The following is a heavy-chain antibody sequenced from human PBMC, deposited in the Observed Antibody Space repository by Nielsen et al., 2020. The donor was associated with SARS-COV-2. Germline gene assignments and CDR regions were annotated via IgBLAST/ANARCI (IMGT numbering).Heavy chain of an antibody. CDR3: AKDAADTAMVTGFLGYYYYYYMDV. D-gene: IGHD5-18*01. Sequence: GGSLRLSCAASGFTFSSYAMSWVRQAPGKGLEWVSAISGSGGSTYYADSVKGRFTISRDNSKNTLYLQMNSLRAEDTAVYYCAKDAADTAMVTGFLGYYYYYYMDVWGKGTTVTVSS. J-gene: IGHJ6*03. CDR1: GFTFSSYA. V-gene: IGHV3-23*01. CDR2: ISGSGGST.